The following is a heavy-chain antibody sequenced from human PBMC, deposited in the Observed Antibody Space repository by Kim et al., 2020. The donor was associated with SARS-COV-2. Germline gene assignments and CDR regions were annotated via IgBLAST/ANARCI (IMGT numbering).Heavy chain of an antibody. CDR1: GYAFNSYG. CDR3: ARTPPRATARGYDH. CDR2: ISGHNGDT. D-gene: IGHD5-18*01. J-gene: IGHJ4*02. Sequence: ASVKVSCRASGYAFNSYGINWVRQAPGQGLEWMAWISGHNGDTNYAQNLQGRVTVTTDTSATTGYMELRGLRSDDTAVYYCARTPPRATARGYDHWGQGTVVTVSS. V-gene: IGHV1-18*01.